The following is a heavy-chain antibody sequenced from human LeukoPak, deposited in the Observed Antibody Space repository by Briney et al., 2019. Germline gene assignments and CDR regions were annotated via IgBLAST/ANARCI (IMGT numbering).Heavy chain of an antibody. CDR3: ARYRGIAAAGVFDY. V-gene: IGHV4-59*01. D-gene: IGHD6-13*01. Sequence: SETLSLTCTVSGGSISSYYWSWIRQPPGKGLEWIGYIYYSGSTNYNPSLKSRVTISVDTSKNQFSLKLSSVTAADTAVYYCARYRGIAAAGVFDYWGQGTLVTVSS. J-gene: IGHJ4*02. CDR2: IYYSGST. CDR1: GGSISSYY.